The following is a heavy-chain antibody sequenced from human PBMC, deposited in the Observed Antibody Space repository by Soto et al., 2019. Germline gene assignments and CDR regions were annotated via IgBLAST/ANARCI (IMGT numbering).Heavy chain of an antibody. CDR3: AREGYCSGGSCYSRTLDY. V-gene: IGHV4-34*01. D-gene: IGHD2-15*01. J-gene: IGHJ4*02. Sequence: PSETLSLTCAVDGGSFSRYSWKWNRQPPGKGLEWSGELNHSGSTNSNPSLKSRVTISVDTSKNQFSLKLSSVTAADTAVYYCAREGYCSGGSCYSRTLDYWGQGTLVTVS. CDR2: LNHSGST. CDR1: GGSFSRYS.